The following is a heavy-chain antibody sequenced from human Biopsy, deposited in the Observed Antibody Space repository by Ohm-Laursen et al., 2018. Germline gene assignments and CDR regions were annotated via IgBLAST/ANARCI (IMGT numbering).Heavy chain of an antibody. D-gene: IGHD1-1*01. CDR1: GDSVSSGSFY. Sequence: SETLSLTCTVSGDSVSSGSFYWTWLLQPPGQGLEYIGYIYDRGSTATYNPALESRVPMSVDMPKNQFSLKLSTVTTAETAVYYCVRSNCHYYGFDVWGQGTTVTVSS. CDR2: IYDRGSTA. V-gene: IGHV4-61*01. CDR3: VRSNCHYYGFDV. J-gene: IGHJ6*02.